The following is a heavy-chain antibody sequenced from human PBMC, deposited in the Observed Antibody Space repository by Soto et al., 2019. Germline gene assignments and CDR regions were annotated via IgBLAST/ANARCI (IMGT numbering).Heavy chain of an antibody. CDR1: GYSFTNWW. J-gene: IGHJ3*02. V-gene: IGHV5-51*01. D-gene: IGHD3-10*01. CDR2: IYPGGSDT. CDR3: AIPSGSDTFYDAFHI. Sequence: PGESLKISCKGSGYSFTNWWIGWVRQMPGKGLEWMGIIYPGGSDTRYSPSFRGQVTISADKSVTTAYLQWNSLKASDTTLYYCAIPSGSDTFYDAFHIWGQGTMVTVSS.